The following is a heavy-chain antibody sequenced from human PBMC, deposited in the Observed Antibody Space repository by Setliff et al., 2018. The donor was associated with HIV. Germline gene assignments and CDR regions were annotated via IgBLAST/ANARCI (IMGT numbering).Heavy chain of an antibody. D-gene: IGHD3-3*01. Sequence: GASVKVSCKASGYTFTNYYMQWVRQAPGQGLEWMGIINPSGGSATYAQKFQGRVTMTRDTSTSTVYMELSSLRSDDTAVYYCAREGGRKYDFWSGYYRPYYYYMDVWGKGTTVTVSS. CDR1: GYTFTNYY. CDR3: AREGGRKYDFWSGYYRPYYYYMDV. CDR2: INPSGGSA. V-gene: IGHV1-46*01. J-gene: IGHJ6*03.